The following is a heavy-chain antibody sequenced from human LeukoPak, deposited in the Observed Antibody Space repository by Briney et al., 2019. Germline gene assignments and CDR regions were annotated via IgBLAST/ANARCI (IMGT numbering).Heavy chain of an antibody. CDR1: GFTFSSYA. CDR3: AKSIVAVAGTDY. D-gene: IGHD6-19*01. V-gene: IGHV3-23*01. J-gene: IGHJ4*02. Sequence: SGGSLRLSCAASGFTFSSYAMSWVRQAPGKGVEWVSAISGSGGSTYYADSVKGRFTISRDNSKNTLYLQMNSLRAEDTAVYYCAKSIVAVAGTDYWGQGTLVTVSS. CDR2: ISGSGGST.